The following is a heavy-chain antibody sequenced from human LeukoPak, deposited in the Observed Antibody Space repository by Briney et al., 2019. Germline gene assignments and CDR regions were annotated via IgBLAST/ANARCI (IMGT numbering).Heavy chain of an antibody. CDR3: ATARGGRVVYYFDY. Sequence: GASVKVSCKVSGYTLTELSMHWVRQGPGKGLGRMGGFDPEDGETIYAQKFQGRVTMTEDTSTDTAYMELSSLRSEDTAVYYCATARGGRVVYYFDYWGQGTLVTVSS. D-gene: IGHD2-15*01. CDR2: FDPEDGET. CDR1: GYTLTELS. V-gene: IGHV1-24*01. J-gene: IGHJ4*02.